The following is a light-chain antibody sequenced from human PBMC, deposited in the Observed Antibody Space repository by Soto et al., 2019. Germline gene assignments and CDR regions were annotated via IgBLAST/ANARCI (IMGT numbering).Light chain of an antibody. V-gene: IGLV2-8*01. CDR3: NSYAGTNNLV. CDR1: SSDVGGYNY. J-gene: IGLJ2*01. Sequence: QSALTQPPSASGSPGQSVTISCTGTSSDVGGYNYVSWYQQHPGKAPKLMIYEVSGRPSGVPDRFSGSKSGNTASLTVSGLQAEDEADYYCNSYAGTNNLVFGGGTKLTVL. CDR2: EVS.